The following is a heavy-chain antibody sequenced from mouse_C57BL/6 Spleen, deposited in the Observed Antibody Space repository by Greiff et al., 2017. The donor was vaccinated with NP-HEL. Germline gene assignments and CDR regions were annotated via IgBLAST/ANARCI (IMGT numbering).Heavy chain of an antibody. Sequence: EVKLMESGGGLVKPGGSLKLSCAASGFTFSDYGMHWVRQAPEKGLEWVAYISSGSSTIYYADTVKGRFTISRDNAKNTLFLQMTSLRSEDTAMYYCARKEGSYRGYYAMDYWGQGTSVTVSS. D-gene: IGHD2-12*01. CDR1: GFTFSDYG. CDR2: ISSGSSTI. J-gene: IGHJ4*01. CDR3: ARKEGSYRGYYAMDY. V-gene: IGHV5-17*01.